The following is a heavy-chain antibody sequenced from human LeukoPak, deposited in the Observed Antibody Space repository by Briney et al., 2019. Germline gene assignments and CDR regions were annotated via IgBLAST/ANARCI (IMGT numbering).Heavy chain of an antibody. V-gene: IGHV4-34*01. CDR2: INHSGST. CDR1: GGSFSGYY. J-gene: IGHJ2*01. Sequence: PSETLSLTCAVYGGSFSGYYWNWIRQPPGKGLEWIGEINHSGSTNYNPSLKSRVTISVDTSKNQFSLKLSSVTAADTAVYYCARDYYYDSSGYTPFDLWGRGTLVTVSS. D-gene: IGHD3-22*01. CDR3: ARDYYYDSSGYTPFDL.